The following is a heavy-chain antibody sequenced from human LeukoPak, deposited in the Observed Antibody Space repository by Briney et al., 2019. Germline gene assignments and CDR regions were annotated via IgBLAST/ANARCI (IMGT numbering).Heavy chain of an antibody. CDR3: VRDSGGSYYYPSDY. J-gene: IGHJ4*02. CDR2: FSPKTGGS. CDR1: GYTFIGHY. D-gene: IGHD1-26*01. V-gene: IGHV1-2*02. Sequence: ASVKGSCKTSGYTFIGHYMHWVRQAPGHGLEWMGWFSPKTGGSHFAQKFRGRVAMTTDTSISTAYLELSSLRSDDTAVYYCVRDSGGSYYYPSDYWGQGTLVTVSS.